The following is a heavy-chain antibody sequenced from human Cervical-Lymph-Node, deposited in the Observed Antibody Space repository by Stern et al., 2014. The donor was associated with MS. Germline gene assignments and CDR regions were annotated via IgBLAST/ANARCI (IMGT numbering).Heavy chain of an antibody. J-gene: IGHJ4*02. CDR2: IYYSGST. D-gene: IGHD2-2*01. V-gene: IGHV4-59*01. CDR1: GGSISSYY. Sequence: QLQLQESGPGLVKPSETLSLTCTVSGGSISSYYWSWIRQPPGKGLEWIGYIYYSGSTNYNPSLKSRVTISVDTSKNQFSLKLSSVTAADTAVYYCAGGGDCSSTSCYLDYWGQGTLVTVSS. CDR3: AGGGDCSSTSCYLDY.